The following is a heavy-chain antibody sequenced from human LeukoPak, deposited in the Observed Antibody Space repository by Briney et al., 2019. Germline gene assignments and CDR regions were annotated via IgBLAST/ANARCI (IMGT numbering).Heavy chain of an antibody. D-gene: IGHD3-22*01. J-gene: IGHJ5*02. CDR1: GGSISSSGYY. CDR2: VYFSGTTY. V-gene: IGHV4-39*01. Sequence: SETLSLTCSVSGGSISSSGYYWGWIRRHPGEGLEWIGNVYFSGTTYYYNPSLKRRVTISVDTSKNQFFLRLSSVTAADTAVYYCARTHYYDSSGNYYHTNWFDPWGQGTLVTVSS. CDR3: ARTHYYDSSGNYYHTNWFDP.